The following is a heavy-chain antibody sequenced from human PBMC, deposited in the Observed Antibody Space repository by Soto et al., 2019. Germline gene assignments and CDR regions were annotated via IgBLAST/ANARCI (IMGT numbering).Heavy chain of an antibody. CDR1: GFTFSSYA. D-gene: IGHD6-6*01. J-gene: IGHJ4*02. CDR2: ISGSGSST. CDR3: AKGYSSSSRFDY. V-gene: IGHV3-23*01. Sequence: DVQLLESGGGLVQPGGSLRLSCAASGFTFSSYALSWVRQAPGKGLEWVSAISGSGSSTYYADSVKGRFTISRDNSKNTLYLQMNSLRAEDTAIYYCAKGYSSSSRFDYWGQGTLVTDSS.